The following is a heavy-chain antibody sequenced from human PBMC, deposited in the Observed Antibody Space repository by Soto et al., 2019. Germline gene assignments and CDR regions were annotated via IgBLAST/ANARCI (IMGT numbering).Heavy chain of an antibody. CDR1: GFTFSSYA. CDR3: AKDLGITGTTVSGWFGP. D-gene: IGHD1-7*01. Sequence: GGSLRLSCAASGFTFSSYAMSWVRQAPGKGLEWVSAISGSGGSTYYADSVKGRFTISRDNSKNTLYLQMNSLRAEDTAVYYCAKDLGITGTTVSGWFGPWGQGTLVTVSS. J-gene: IGHJ5*02. CDR2: ISGSGGST. V-gene: IGHV3-23*01.